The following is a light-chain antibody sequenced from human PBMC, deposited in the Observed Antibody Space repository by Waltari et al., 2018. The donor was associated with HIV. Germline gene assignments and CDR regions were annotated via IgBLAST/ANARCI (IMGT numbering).Light chain of an antibody. CDR3: QQSYSTLPIT. Sequence: DIQMTQSPSSLSASVGDRVTIICRASQSICSYLNWYQQKPGMAPKLLIYGASSLQSGVPSRFSGSGSGTDFTLTINSLQPEDFATYFCQQSYSTLPITFGQGTRLEIK. CDR2: GAS. V-gene: IGKV1-39*01. J-gene: IGKJ5*01. CDR1: QSICSY.